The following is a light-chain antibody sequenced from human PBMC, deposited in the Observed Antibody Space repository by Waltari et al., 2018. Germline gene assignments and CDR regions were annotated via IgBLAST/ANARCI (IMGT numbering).Light chain of an antibody. J-gene: IGKJ2*01. V-gene: IGKV3-20*01. CDR2: DAS. CDR1: QSVGRNY. CDR3: QQFDSSPPMYT. Sequence: IVLTQSPGTLSLSPGQRATLSCRASQSVGRNYVAWYQQKPGQAPRLLIYDASSGAAGIPDRFSGSGSGTDFTLTISRLEPEDFGVYYCQQFDSSPPMYTFGQGTKLEIK.